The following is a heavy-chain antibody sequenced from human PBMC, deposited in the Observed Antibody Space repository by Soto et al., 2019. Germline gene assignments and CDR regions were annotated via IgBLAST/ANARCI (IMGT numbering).Heavy chain of an antibody. Sequence: SETLSLTCTVSGGSISSYYWSWIRQPPGKGLEWIGYIYYSGSTNYNPSLKSRVTISVDTSKNQFSLKLSSVTAADTAVYYCARGDYGGNSAYWFDPWGQGTLVTVSS. D-gene: IGHD4-17*01. CDR2: IYYSGST. CDR3: ARGDYGGNSAYWFDP. V-gene: IGHV4-59*01. CDR1: GGSISSYY. J-gene: IGHJ5*02.